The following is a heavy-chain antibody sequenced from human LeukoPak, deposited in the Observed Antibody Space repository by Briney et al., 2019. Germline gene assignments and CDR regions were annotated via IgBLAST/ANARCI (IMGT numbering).Heavy chain of an antibody. J-gene: IGHJ4*02. Sequence: GRTLRLSCAASGFTFSTYGMHWVRQAPGKGLEWVAFIRYDGSNKYYADSVKGRFTISRDNSKNTPYLQMNSLRAEDTAVYYCAKVERYYYDSSGSNFDYWGQGTLVTVSS. CDR3: AKVERYYYDSSGSNFDY. D-gene: IGHD3-22*01. CDR1: GFTFSTYG. V-gene: IGHV3-30*02. CDR2: IRYDGSNK.